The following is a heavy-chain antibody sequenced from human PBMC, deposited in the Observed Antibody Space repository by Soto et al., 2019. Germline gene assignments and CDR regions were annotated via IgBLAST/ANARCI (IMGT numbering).Heavy chain of an antibody. D-gene: IGHD2-2*01. J-gene: IGHJ4*02. CDR2: ISYDGNNK. V-gene: IGHV3-30*09. CDR1: GFTFSPYA. Sequence: QVQLVESGGGVVQPGRSLRLSCAASGFTFSPYAMHWVRQAPGKGLEWVAVISYDGNNKNYADSVKGRLAISRDNSRNRLYLQMNSLRAEDTAVYYCARARLDTPALDYWGQGTLVTVSS. CDR3: ARARLDTPALDY.